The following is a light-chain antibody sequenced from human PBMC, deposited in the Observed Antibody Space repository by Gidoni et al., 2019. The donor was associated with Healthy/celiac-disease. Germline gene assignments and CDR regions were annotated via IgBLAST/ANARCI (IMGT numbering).Light chain of an antibody. CDR3: SSYTSSSTLVV. CDR2: DVS. Sequence: QSALTQPASVSGPPGQSSTISCTGTSSDVGGYNYVSWYQQPPGKAPKLMIYDVSNRPSGVSNRFSGSKSGNTASLTISGLQAEDEADYYCSSYTSSSTLVVFGGGTKLTVL. J-gene: IGLJ2*01. V-gene: IGLV2-14*01. CDR1: SSDVGGYNY.